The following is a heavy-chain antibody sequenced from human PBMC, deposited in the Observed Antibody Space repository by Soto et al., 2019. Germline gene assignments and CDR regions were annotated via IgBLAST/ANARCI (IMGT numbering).Heavy chain of an antibody. CDR3: ARHPNYDFPYYYYYGMDV. J-gene: IGHJ6*02. V-gene: IGHV4-39*01. Sequence: SETLSLTCTVSGGSISSSSYYWGWIRQPPGKGLEWIGSIYYSGSTYYNPSLKSRVTISLATSKNQFSLKLSSVTAADTAVYYCARHPNYDFPYYYYYGMDVWGQGTTVTVSS. CDR2: IYYSGST. D-gene: IGHD3-3*01. CDR1: GGSISSSSYY.